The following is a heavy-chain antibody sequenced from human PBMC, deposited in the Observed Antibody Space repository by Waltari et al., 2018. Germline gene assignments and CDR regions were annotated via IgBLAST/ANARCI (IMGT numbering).Heavy chain of an antibody. CDR2: IYHSGST. CDR1: GYSISSGYY. V-gene: IGHV4-38-2*02. J-gene: IGHJ4*02. Sequence: QVQLQESGPGLVKPLETLSLTCAVSGYSISSGYYWGWIRQPPGKGLEWIGSIYHSGSTYYNPSLKSRVTIAVDTSKNQFSLKLSSVTAADTAVYYCARDGSRMKQLANFDYWGQGTLVTVSS. CDR3: ARDGSRMKQLANFDY. D-gene: IGHD6-6*01.